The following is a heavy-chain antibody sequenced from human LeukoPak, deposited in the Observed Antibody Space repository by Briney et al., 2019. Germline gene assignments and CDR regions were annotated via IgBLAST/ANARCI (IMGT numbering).Heavy chain of an antibody. Sequence: GSLRLSCAASGFTFSSYAMHWVRQAPGKGLERVAVISYVGSNKYYADSVKGRFTISRDNSKNTLYLQMNSLRAEDTAVYYCAKDKRNIGSGTLHDYWGQGTLVTVSS. CDR1: GFTFSSYA. D-gene: IGHD6-19*01. CDR2: ISYVGSNK. V-gene: IGHV3-30-3*01. CDR3: AKDKRNIGSGTLHDY. J-gene: IGHJ4*02.